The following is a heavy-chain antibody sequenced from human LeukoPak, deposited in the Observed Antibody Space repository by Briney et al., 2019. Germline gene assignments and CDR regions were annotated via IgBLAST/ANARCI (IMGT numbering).Heavy chain of an antibody. CDR2: IYTSGST. CDR3: ARISSSNWYNERGAFDV. D-gene: IGHD6-13*01. V-gene: IGHV4-4*07. Sequence: SETLSLTCTLSGGSISTYYWSWVRQPPGKGLEWIGRIYTSGSTNYNPSLKSRVTISVDTSKNQFSLKLRSVTAADTAVYYCARISSSNWYNERGAFDVWGQGTMVTVSS. CDR1: GGSISTYY. J-gene: IGHJ3*01.